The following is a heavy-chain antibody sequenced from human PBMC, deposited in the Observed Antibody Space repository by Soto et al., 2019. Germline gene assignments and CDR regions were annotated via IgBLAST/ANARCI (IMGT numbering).Heavy chain of an antibody. J-gene: IGHJ6*03. V-gene: IGHV5-51*01. D-gene: IGHD3-9*01. Sequence: PGESLKISCKGSGYSFTSYWIGWVRQMPGKGLEWMGIIYPGDSDTRYSPSFQGQVTISADKSISTAYLQWSSLKASDTAMYYCARSREVGTILRRTYYYYYYMDVWGKGTTVTVSS. CDR2: IYPGDSDT. CDR1: GYSFTSYW. CDR3: ARSREVGTILRRTYYYYYYMDV.